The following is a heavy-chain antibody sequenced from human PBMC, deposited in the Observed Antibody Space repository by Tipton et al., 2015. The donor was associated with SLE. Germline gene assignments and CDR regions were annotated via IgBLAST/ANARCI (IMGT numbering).Heavy chain of an antibody. CDR3: ARDQEVSSGENRFDP. Sequence: TLSLTCTVSGGSSTSNYWSWFRQPPGKGLEWIGCMHYSGRSASNDPLRRRVTILVDTSRQQISLKLTSVTAADTAIYYCARDQEVSSGENRFDPWGQGTLVTVSS. CDR1: GGSSTSNY. V-gene: IGHV4-59*01. D-gene: IGHD2/OR15-2a*01. J-gene: IGHJ5*02. CDR2: MHYSGRS.